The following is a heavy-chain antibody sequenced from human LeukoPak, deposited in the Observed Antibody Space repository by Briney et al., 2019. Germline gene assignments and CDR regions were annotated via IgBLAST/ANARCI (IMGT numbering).Heavy chain of an antibody. CDR1: GFTFSSYA. V-gene: IGHV3-30-3*01. CDR3: ARAVYGDYDRGVDY. J-gene: IGHJ4*02. CDR2: ISYDGSNK. D-gene: IGHD4-17*01. Sequence: GGSLRLSCAASGFTFSSYAMHWVRQAPGKGLEWVAVISYDGSNKYYADSVKGRFTISRDNAKNSLYLQMNSLRAEDTAVYYCARAVYGDYDRGVDYWGQGTLVTVSS.